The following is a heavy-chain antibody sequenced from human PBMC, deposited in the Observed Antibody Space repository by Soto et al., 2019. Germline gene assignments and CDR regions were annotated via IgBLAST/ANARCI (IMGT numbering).Heavy chain of an antibody. J-gene: IGHJ6*03. CDR3: ARHRWYSNYLFHYYYMDV. Sequence: EVQLVESGGGLVQPGGSLRLSCAASGFTFSSYWMSWVRQAPGKGLEWVANIKQDGSEKYYVDSVKGRFTISRDNAKNSLYLQMNRQRAEETAVYYCARHRWYSNYLFHYYYMDVSGKGTTVTVS. V-gene: IGHV3-7*01. CDR1: GFTFSSYW. D-gene: IGHD4-4*01. CDR2: IKQDGSEK.